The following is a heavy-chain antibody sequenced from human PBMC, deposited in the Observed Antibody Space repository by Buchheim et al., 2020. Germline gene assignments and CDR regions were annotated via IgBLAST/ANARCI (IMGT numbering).Heavy chain of an antibody. V-gene: IGHV1-69*02. D-gene: IGHD2-21*01. CDR1: GGTFSSYT. CDR2: IIPILGIA. J-gene: IGHJ4*02. Sequence: QVQLVQSGAEVKKPGSSVKVSCKASGGTFSSYTISWVRQAPGQGLEWMGRIIPILGIANYAQKFQGRVTITADKSTSTAYMELSSLRSEDTAVYYCARGNKLKNCGGDCYSDYYFDYWGQGTL. CDR3: ARGNKLKNCGGDCYSDYYFDY.